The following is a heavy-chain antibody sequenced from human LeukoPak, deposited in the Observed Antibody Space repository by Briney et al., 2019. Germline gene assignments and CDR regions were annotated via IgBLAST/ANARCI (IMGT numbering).Heavy chain of an antibody. Sequence: GGSLILSCAASGFTFSSYWMHWVRQAPGKGLGWVSRINSDGSSTSYADSLKGRFTISRDNAKNTLYLQMNSLRAEDTAVYYCARGTSSGFLYYFDYWGQGTLVTVSS. CDR1: GFTFSSYW. CDR3: ARGTSSGFLYYFDY. V-gene: IGHV3-74*01. D-gene: IGHD3-22*01. CDR2: INSDGSST. J-gene: IGHJ4*02.